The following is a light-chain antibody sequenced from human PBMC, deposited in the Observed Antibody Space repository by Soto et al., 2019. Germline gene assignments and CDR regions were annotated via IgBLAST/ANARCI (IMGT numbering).Light chain of an antibody. CDR2: GAS. V-gene: IGKV3-20*01. CDR1: QSVSSSY. CDR3: QQYGNSRT. Sequence: EIVLTQSPGTLSLSPGERATLSCRASQSVSSSYLAWYQQKPGQAPRLLIYGASSRATGIPDRFSGSGSGTDFTLTIGRLEPEDFAVYYCQQYGNSRTFGQGTKVEIK. J-gene: IGKJ1*01.